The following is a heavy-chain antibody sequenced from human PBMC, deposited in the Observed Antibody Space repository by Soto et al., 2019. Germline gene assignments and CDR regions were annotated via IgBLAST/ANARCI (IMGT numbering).Heavy chain of an antibody. V-gene: IGHV1-69*12. CDR2: IIPIFRTP. CDR1: GGTISTYA. D-gene: IGHD1-20*01. CDR3: ARGECDNNAFDI. Sequence: VLLVQSGAEVKQPGSSVKVSCKASGGTISTYAITWVRQAPGQGLEWVGGIIPIFRTPNYAQNLQGRVTITADESTSTAHMELSNPRSEGPAVYYCARGECDNNAFDIWGQGTVVTVSS. J-gene: IGHJ3*02.